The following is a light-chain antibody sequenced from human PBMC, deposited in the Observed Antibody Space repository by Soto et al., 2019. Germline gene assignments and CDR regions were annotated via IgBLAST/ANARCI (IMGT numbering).Light chain of an antibody. V-gene: IGLV2-8*01. CDR2: EVS. J-gene: IGLJ2*01. CDR1: SSDVGGYNY. Sequence: QSALTQPPSASGSPGQSVTISCTGTSSDVGGYNYVSWYQQHPGKAPKLMIYEVSKRPSGVPDRFSGSKSGNTASLTVSGLQAEDESDYYCSSYEGSSLFGGGTKLTVL. CDR3: SSYEGSSL.